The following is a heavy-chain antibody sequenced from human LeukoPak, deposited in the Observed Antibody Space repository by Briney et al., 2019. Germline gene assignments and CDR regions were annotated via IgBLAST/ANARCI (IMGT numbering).Heavy chain of an antibody. V-gene: IGHV1-69*04. CDR1: GGTFSSYA. D-gene: IGHD1-26*01. CDR2: IIPILGIA. Sequence: SVKVPCKASGGTFSSYAISWVRQAPGQGLEWMGRIIPILGIANYAQKFQGRVTITADKSTSTAYMELSSLRSEDTAVYYCASLDGGSYADYYWGQGTLVTLS. J-gene: IGHJ4*02. CDR3: ASLDGGSYADYY.